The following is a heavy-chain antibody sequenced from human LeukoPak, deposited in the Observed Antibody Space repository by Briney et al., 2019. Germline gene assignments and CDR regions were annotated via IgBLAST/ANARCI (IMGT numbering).Heavy chain of an antibody. CDR3: ARRTGGASFDC. J-gene: IGHJ4*02. CDR1: GGSFSGYY. Sequence: PSETLSLTCAVYGGSFSGYYWSWIRQPPGKGLEWIGEINHSGSTYYNPSLKSRVTISVDTSKNQFSLKLSSVTAADTAVYYCARRTGGASFDCWGQGTLVTVSS. V-gene: IGHV4-34*01. D-gene: IGHD1-1*01. CDR2: INHSGST.